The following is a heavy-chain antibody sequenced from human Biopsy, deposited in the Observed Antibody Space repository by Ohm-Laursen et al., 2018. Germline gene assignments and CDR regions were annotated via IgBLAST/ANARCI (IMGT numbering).Heavy chain of an antibody. D-gene: IGHD2-15*01. J-gene: IGHJ4*02. V-gene: IGHV4-59*08. CDR1: GGSISSYY. CDR2: IYYSGST. Sequence: SDTLSLTWTVSGGSISSYYWSWIRQPPGKGLECIGYIYYSGSTNYSPSLKSRVTMSVDTSKNQFSLKLSSVTAADTAVYYCARRGSGCRSFDHWGQGTLVTVSS. CDR3: ARRGSGCRSFDH.